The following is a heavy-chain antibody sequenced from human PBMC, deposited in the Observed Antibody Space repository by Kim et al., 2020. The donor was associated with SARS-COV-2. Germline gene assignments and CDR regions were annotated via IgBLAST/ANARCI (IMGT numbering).Heavy chain of an antibody. CDR2: IYPGDSGI. CDR1: GYSFTTYW. Sequence: GESLKISCKGFGYSFTTYWIGWVRQMPGKGLEWMGMIYPGDSGIKYSPSFQGQVTISADKSINTAYLQWSSLKASDTAIYYCARLSGVVDRSYYRALVVW. D-gene: IGHD3-22*01. CDR3: ARLSGVVDRSYYRALVV. V-gene: IGHV5-51*01. J-gene: IGHJ6*01.